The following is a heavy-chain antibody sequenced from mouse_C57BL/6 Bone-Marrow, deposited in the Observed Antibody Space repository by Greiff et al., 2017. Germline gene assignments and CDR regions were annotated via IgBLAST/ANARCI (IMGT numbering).Heavy chain of an antibody. CDR2: IYPRSGNT. CDR1: GYTFTSYG. Sequence: VQGVESGAELARPGASVKLSCKASGYTFTSYGISWVKQRTGQGLEWIGEIYPRSGNTYYNEKFKGKATLTADKSSSTAYMELRSLTSEDSAVYFCARFPLLYYYAMDYWGQGTSVTVSS. J-gene: IGHJ4*01. CDR3: ARFPLLYYYAMDY. V-gene: IGHV1-81*01.